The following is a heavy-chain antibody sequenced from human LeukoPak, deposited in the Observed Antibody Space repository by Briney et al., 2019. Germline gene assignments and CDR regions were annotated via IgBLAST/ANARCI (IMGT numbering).Heavy chain of an antibody. CDR2: ISGSGSIT. D-gene: IGHD5-24*01. Sequence: GGSLSLSCVSSGFTFNNYAMNWVRQAPGKGLEWVSSISGSGSITYYADSVKGRFTISRDTSKNTLWLQMNSLRVDDTALYYCARAREYTRDGYKNYYFDYWGQGTLVTVSS. V-gene: IGHV3-23*01. CDR1: GFTFNNYA. CDR3: ARAREYTRDGYKNYYFDY. J-gene: IGHJ4*02.